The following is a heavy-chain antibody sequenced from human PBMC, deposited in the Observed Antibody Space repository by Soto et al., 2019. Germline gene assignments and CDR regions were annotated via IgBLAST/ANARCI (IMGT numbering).Heavy chain of an antibody. Sequence: QVQLVQSGAEVKKPGSSVKVSCKASGGTFSSYAISWVRQAPGQGLEWMGGIIPIFGTANYAQQFQGRVTITADETTSTAYMELSSLRSEDTTVYYCARDLGYHHTFRYGMDVWGQGTTVTVSS. J-gene: IGHJ6*02. CDR2: IIPIFGTA. CDR3: ARDLGYHHTFRYGMDV. D-gene: IGHD6-25*01. CDR1: GGTFSSYA. V-gene: IGHV1-69*01.